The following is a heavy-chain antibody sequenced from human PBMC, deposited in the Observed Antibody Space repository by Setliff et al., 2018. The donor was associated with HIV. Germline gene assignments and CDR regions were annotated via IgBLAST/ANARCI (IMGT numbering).Heavy chain of an antibody. CDR1: GYSFTSSG. J-gene: IGHJ2*01. V-gene: IGHV1-8*02. CDR2: ISIYNANT. Sequence: ASVKVSCKTSGYSFTSSGISWVRQAPGQGLEWMGWISIYNANTGYAQKFQGRVTMTRNTSISTAYMELSSLRSEDTAVYYCAKPLHRQVQRYFDLWGRGTLVTVSS. CDR3: AKPLHRQVQRYFDL.